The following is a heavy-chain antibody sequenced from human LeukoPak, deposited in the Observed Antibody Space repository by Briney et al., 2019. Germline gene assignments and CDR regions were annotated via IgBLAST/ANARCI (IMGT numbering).Heavy chain of an antibody. CDR1: GGSISSSSYY. J-gene: IGHJ4*02. CDR3: ARQRGIAVAGYFDY. CDR2: IYYSGST. Sequence: SETLSLTCTVSGGSISSSSYYWGWIRQPPGKGLEWIGGIYYSGSTYYNPPLKSRVTISVDTSKNQFSLKLSSVTAADTAVYYCARQRGIAVAGYFDYWGQGTLVTVSS. V-gene: IGHV4-39*01. D-gene: IGHD6-19*01.